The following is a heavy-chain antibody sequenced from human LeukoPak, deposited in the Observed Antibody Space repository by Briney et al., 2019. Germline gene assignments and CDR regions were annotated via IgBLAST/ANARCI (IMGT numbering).Heavy chain of an antibody. D-gene: IGHD3-22*01. J-gene: IGHJ3*02. V-gene: IGHV3-21*01. CDR2: ISSSSSYI. Sequence: GGSLRLSCAASGFTFSSYSVNWVRQAPGKGLEWVSSISSSSSYIYYADSVKGRFTISRDNAKNSLYLQMNSLRAEDTAVYYCAREGSYDSSGSNGRAFDIWGQGTMVTVSS. CDR1: GFTFSSYS. CDR3: AREGSYDSSGSNGRAFDI.